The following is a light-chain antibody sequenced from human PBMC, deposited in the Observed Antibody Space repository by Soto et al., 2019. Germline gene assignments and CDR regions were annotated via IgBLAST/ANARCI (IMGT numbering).Light chain of an antibody. Sequence: DIQMTQSPFTLNVYVVDRVTLSRRASQSISNRLAWYQQKPGKAPKVLIYDASSLEGGVPSRFSGTGSATEFILTISRLQPDDFATYLCQHYGGVWTFGQGTKVDI. CDR3: QHYGGVWT. V-gene: IGKV1-5*01. CDR2: DAS. CDR1: QSISNR. J-gene: IGKJ1*01.